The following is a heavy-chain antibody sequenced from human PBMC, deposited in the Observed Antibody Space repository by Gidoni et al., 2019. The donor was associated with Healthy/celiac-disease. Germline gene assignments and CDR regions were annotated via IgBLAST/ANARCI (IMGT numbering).Heavy chain of an antibody. V-gene: IGHV2-5*01. CDR2: IYWNDDK. J-gene: IGHJ5*02. Sequence: QITLKESGPTLVKPTQTLPLTCTFSGFSLSTSGVGVGWIRQPPGKALEWLALIYWNDDKRYSPSLKSRLTITKDTSKNQVVLTMTNMDPVDTATYYCAHRKGLNWFDPWGQGTLVTVSS. CDR3: AHRKGLNWFDP. CDR1: GFSLSTSGVG.